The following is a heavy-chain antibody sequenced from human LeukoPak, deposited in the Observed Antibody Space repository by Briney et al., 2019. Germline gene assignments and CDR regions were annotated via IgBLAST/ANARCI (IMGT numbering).Heavy chain of an antibody. D-gene: IGHD6-13*01. CDR2: ISYDGSNK. V-gene: IGHV3-30-3*01. J-gene: IGHJ4*02. CDR1: GFTFSSYA. CDR3: ASLTISKQQLGTFDY. Sequence: GRSLRLSCAASGFTFSSYAMHWVRQAPGKGLEWVAVISYDGSNKYYADSVKGRFTISRDNSKNTLYLQMNSLRAEDTAVYYCASLTISKQQLGTFDYWGQGTLVTVSS.